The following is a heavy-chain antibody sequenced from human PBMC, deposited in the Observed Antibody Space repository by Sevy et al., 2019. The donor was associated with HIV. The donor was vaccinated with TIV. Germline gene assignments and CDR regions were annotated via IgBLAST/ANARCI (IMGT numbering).Heavy chain of an antibody. D-gene: IGHD3-22*01. J-gene: IGHJ3*02. CDR1: GFTFSSYA. Sequence: GGSLRLSCAASGFTFSSYALNWVRQAPGKGLEWVSTISGSGGSTYYAASVKGRFTISRDNSKNTLYLQMDSLRAEDTAVYYCAKDRYHTSGYYPKGAFDIWGQGTMVTVSS. CDR3: AKDRYHTSGYYPKGAFDI. CDR2: ISGSGGST. V-gene: IGHV3-23*01.